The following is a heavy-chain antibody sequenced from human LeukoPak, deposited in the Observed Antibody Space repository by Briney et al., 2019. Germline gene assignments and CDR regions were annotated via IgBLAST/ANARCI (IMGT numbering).Heavy chain of an antibody. CDR1: GFTFSSYG. CDR3: AKDLFEGRYYYDSSGYHPPFDY. D-gene: IGHD3-22*01. CDR2: ISYDGSNK. J-gene: IGHJ4*02. V-gene: IGHV3-30*18. Sequence: PGGSLRLSCAASGFTFSSYGMLWVRQAPGKGLEWVAVISYDGSNKYYADSVKGRFTISRDNSKNTLYLQMNSLRAEDTAVYYCAKDLFEGRYYYDSSGYHPPFDYWGQGTLVTVSS.